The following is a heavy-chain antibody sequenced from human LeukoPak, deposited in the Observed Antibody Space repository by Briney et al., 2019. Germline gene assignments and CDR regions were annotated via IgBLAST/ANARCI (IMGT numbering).Heavy chain of an antibody. Sequence: ASVKVSCKASGYTFTSYDINWVRQVTGQGLEWMGWMNPNSGNTGYAQKFQGRVTMTRNTSISTAYMELSSLRSEDTAVYYCARDGVFGRTTIFGAVRGYYGMDVWGQGTTVTVSS. CDR1: GYTFTSYD. V-gene: IGHV1-8*01. CDR3: ARDGVFGRTTIFGAVRGYYGMDV. J-gene: IGHJ6*02. CDR2: MNPNSGNT. D-gene: IGHD3-3*01.